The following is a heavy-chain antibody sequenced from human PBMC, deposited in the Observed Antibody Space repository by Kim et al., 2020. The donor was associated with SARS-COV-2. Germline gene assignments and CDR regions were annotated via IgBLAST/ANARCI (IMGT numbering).Heavy chain of an antibody. J-gene: IGHJ4*02. CDR3: ARHREIVEMATISLFDY. Sequence: SETLSLTCTVSGGSISSSSYYWGWIRQPPGKGLEWIGSIYYSGSTYYNPSLKSRVTISVDTSKNQFSLKLSSVTAADTAVYYCARHREIVEMATISLFDYWGQGTLVTVSS. V-gene: IGHV4-39*01. CDR2: IYYSGST. D-gene: IGHD5-12*01. CDR1: GGSISSSSYY.